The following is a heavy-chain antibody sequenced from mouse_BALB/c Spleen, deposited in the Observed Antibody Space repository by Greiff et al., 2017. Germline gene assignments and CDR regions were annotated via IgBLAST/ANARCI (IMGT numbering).Heavy chain of an antibody. CDR1: GFSLTSYG. V-gene: IGHV2-9*02. J-gene: IGHJ3*01. Sequence: QLKESGPGLVAPSQSLSITCTVSGFSLTSYGVHWVRQPPGKGLEWLGVIWAGGSTNYNSALMSRLSISKDNSKSQVFLKMNSLQTDDTAMYYCARTGDYDPFFAYWGQGTLVTVSA. CDR2: IWAGGST. D-gene: IGHD2-4*01. CDR3: ARTGDYDPFFAY.